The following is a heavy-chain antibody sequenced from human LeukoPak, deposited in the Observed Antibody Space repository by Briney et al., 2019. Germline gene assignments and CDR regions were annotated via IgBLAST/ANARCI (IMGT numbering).Heavy chain of an antibody. CDR2: IYYSGST. J-gene: IGHJ4*02. V-gene: IGHV4-59*01. Sequence: SETLSLTCTVSGGSISSYYWSWIRQPPGKGLEWIGYIYYSGSTNYNPSLKRRVTISVDKSKNQFSLKLSSVTAADTAVYYCARAAAGTGGFDYWGQGTLVTVSS. D-gene: IGHD6-13*01. CDR3: ARAAAGTGGFDY. CDR1: GGSISSYY.